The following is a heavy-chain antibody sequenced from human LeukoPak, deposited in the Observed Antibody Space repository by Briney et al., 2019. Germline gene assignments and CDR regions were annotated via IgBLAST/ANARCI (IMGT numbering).Heavy chain of an antibody. CDR1: GFTFSSYS. D-gene: IGHD3-10*01. CDR2: ISSSSSYI. J-gene: IGHJ4*02. CDR3: AKSREHYGSGFVTDY. V-gene: IGHV3-21*04. Sequence: PGGSLRLSCAASGFTFSSYSMNWVRQAPGKGLEWVSSISSSSSYIYYADSVKGRFTISRDNSKNTLYLQMNSLRAEDTAVYYCAKSREHYGSGFVTDYWGQGTLVTVSS.